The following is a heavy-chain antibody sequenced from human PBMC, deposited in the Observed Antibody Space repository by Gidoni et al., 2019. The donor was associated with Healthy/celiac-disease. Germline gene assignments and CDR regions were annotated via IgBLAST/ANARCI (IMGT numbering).Heavy chain of an antibody. CDR3: ARGGEAYDYGDY. CDR2: INSDGSST. D-gene: IGHD3-16*01. Sequence: EVQLVESGGGLVQPGGSLRLSCAASGFTFSRYWMHWVRQAPGKGLVWVSRINSDGSSTSYADSVKGRFTISRDNAKNTLYLQMNSLRAEDTAVYYCARGGEAYDYGDYWGQGTLVTVSS. CDR1: GFTFSRYW. J-gene: IGHJ4*02. V-gene: IGHV3-74*01.